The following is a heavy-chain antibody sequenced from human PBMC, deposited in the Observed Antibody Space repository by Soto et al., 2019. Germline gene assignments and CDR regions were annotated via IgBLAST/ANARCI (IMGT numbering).Heavy chain of an antibody. CDR3: AKALRYFDWLVRPWNAMDV. Sequence: ASVKVSCKASGYTFTSYDINWVRQATGQGLEWMGWMNPNSGNTGYAQKFQGRVTMTRNTSISTAYMELSSLRSEDTAVYYCAKALRYFDWLVRPWNAMDVWGQGTTVTVSS. V-gene: IGHV1-8*01. CDR2: MNPNSGNT. J-gene: IGHJ6*02. CDR1: GYTFTSYD. D-gene: IGHD3-9*01.